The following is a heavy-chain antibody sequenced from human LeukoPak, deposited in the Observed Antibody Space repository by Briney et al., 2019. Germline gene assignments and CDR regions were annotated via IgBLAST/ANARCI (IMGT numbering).Heavy chain of an antibody. D-gene: IGHD6-6*01. CDR2: ISSSGSTI. Sequence: GGSLRLSCAASGFTFSDYYMSWIRQAPGKGLEWVSYISSSGSTIYYADSVKGRFTISRDNAKNSLYLQMNSLRAEDTAVYYCARALEYSSSSPLDYWGQGTLVTVSS. J-gene: IGHJ4*02. CDR3: ARALEYSSSSPLDY. CDR1: GFTFSDYY. V-gene: IGHV3-11*04.